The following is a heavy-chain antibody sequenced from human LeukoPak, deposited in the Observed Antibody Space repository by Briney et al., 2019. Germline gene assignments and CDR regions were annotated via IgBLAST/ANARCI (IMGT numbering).Heavy chain of an antibody. J-gene: IGHJ5*02. V-gene: IGHV4-4*02. CDR1: GGFISSNNW. Sequence: SETLSLTCAVSGGFISSNNWWSWVRQPPGKGLDWIGEIYHSGSTNYNPSLKSRVTISVDKSKNQFSLKLSSVTAADTAVYYCARDRGAPNWFDPWGQGTLVTVSS. CDR3: ARDRGAPNWFDP. D-gene: IGHD1-26*01. CDR2: IYHSGST.